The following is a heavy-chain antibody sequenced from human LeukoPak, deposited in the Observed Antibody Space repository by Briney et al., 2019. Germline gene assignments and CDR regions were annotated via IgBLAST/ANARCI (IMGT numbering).Heavy chain of an antibody. CDR2: IYYSGST. Sequence: SQTLSLTCTVSGGSISSSSYYWGWIRQPPGKGLEWIGSIYYSGSTYYNPSLKSRVTISVDTSKNQFSLKLSSVTAADTAVYYCARVNSYGWYYFDYWGQGTLVTVSS. J-gene: IGHJ4*02. CDR1: GGSISSSSYY. V-gene: IGHV4-39*07. D-gene: IGHD5-18*01. CDR3: ARVNSYGWYYFDY.